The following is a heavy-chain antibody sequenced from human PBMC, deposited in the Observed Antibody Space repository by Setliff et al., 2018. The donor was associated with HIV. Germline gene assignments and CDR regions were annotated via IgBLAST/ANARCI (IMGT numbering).Heavy chain of an antibody. CDR1: GYTFNNYG. CDR3: ARGKTWLRFLDY. Sequence: ASVKVSCKASGYTFNNYGISWVRQAPGQGLEWMGWINTHSGYTNYAQNVQGRVTVTMDTSTSTAYMELRSLKSDDTAVYYCARGKTWLRFLDYWGQGTRVTVS. D-gene: IGHD5-12*01. J-gene: IGHJ4*02. CDR2: INTHSGYT. V-gene: IGHV1-18*01.